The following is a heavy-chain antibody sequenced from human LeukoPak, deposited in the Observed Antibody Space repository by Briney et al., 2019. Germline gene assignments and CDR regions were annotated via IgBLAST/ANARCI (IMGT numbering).Heavy chain of an antibody. D-gene: IGHD6-13*01. CDR1: GFTFSSYG. V-gene: IGHV3-30*03. J-gene: IGHJ4*02. Sequence: PGRSLRLSCAASGFTFSSYGMHWVRQAPGKGLEWVAVISYDGSNKYYADSVKGRFTISRDNSKNTLYLQMNSLRAEDTAVYYCATPLYIGGDIAAAGMFDYWGQGTLVTVSS. CDR3: ATPLYIGGDIAAAGMFDY. CDR2: ISYDGSNK.